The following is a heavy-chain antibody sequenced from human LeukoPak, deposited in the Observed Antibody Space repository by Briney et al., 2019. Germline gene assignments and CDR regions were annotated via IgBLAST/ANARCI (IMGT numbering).Heavy chain of an antibody. Sequence: GGSRRLSCIASGFTFTYAWTDWVRHAPGKGLEWVGRIKIKSDGGATDYTANVKGRFTISRDDSENTLYLHMSSLGTEDTGVYYCYTVLVWGGYDAKETDKWGQGTLVTVSS. CDR1: GFTFTYAW. J-gene: IGHJ4*02. CDR2: IKIKSDGGAT. V-gene: IGHV3-15*01. D-gene: IGHD5-12*01. CDR3: YTVLVWGGYDAKETDK.